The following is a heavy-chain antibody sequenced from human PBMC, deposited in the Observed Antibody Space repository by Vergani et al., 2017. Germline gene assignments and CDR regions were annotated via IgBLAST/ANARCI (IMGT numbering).Heavy chain of an antibody. CDR3: ARLRGGSGSYDPHY. J-gene: IGHJ4*02. Sequence: QVQLVESGGGVVQPGRSLRLSCAASGFTFSSYAMHWVRQAPGKGLEWVAVISYDGSNKYYADSVKGRFTISRDNSKNTLYLQMNSLRAEDTAVYYCARLRGGSGSYDPHYWGQGTLVTVSS. CDR1: GFTFSSYA. V-gene: IGHV3-30-3*01. CDR2: ISYDGSNK. D-gene: IGHD3-10*01.